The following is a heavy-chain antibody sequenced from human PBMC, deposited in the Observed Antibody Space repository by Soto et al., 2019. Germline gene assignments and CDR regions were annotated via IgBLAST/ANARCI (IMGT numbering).Heavy chain of an antibody. J-gene: IGHJ6*03. CDR3: ARDQVFGVVITFGYYYMDV. CDR2: ISSSGSTI. CDR1: GFTFSDYY. V-gene: IGHV3-11*01. Sequence: QVQLVESGGGLVQPGGSLRLSCAASGFTFSDYYMSWIRQAPGKGLEWVSYISSSGSTIYYADSVKGRFTISRDNAKNSLYLQMNSLRAEDTAVYYCARDQVFGVVITFGYYYMDVWGKGTTVTVSS. D-gene: IGHD3-3*01.